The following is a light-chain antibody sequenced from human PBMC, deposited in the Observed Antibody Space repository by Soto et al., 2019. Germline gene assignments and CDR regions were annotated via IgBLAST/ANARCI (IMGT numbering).Light chain of an antibody. CDR1: QGVLYSSNNKNY. CDR2: WAS. CDR3: QQYYSTPRT. Sequence: DIVMTQSPDSLAVSLGARATINCKSSQGVLYSSNNKNYLAWYQQKPVQPPKLLIYWASTRESRVPDRFSGSGSGTDFTLTISSVQADDVAVYYCQQYYSTPRTFGQGTKVEIK. J-gene: IGKJ1*01. V-gene: IGKV4-1*01.